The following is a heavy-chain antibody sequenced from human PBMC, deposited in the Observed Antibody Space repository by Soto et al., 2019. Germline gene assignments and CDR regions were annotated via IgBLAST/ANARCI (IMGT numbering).Heavy chain of an antibody. D-gene: IGHD1-26*01. J-gene: IGHJ4*02. CDR3: AREGELLDLDY. CDR2: IGYDGSNK. CDR1: GFTFSSYG. V-gene: IGHV3-33*01. Sequence: QVQLVESGGGVVQPGRSLRLSCAASGFTFSSYGMHWVRQAPGKGLEWVAVIGYDGSNKYYADSVKGRLTISRDNSKNTLYLQMNSLRAEDTAVYYCAREGELLDLDYWGQGTLVTVSS.